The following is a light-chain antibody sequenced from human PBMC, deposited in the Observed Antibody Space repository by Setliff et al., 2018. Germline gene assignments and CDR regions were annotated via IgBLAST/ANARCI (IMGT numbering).Light chain of an antibody. J-gene: IGLJ3*02. Sequence: SVLTQPPSVSAAPGQKVTISCSGSSSNIGRHYLSWYRQFPGTTPKLLIYDNNKRPSGIPDRFSGSKSGTSATLDISDLQTGDEADYYCETWDSSLRAAVFGGGTKGTVL. CDR1: SSNIGRHY. CDR3: ETWDSSLRAAV. CDR2: DNN. V-gene: IGLV1-51*01.